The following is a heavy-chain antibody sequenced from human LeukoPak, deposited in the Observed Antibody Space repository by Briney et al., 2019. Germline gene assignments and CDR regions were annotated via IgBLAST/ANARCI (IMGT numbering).Heavy chain of an antibody. Sequence: PSEALSLTCAVYGGSFSGYYWSWIRQPPGKGLEWIGEINHSGSTNYNPSLKSRVTISVDTSKNQFSLKLSSVTAADTAVYYCARVGPTENYYGSGSSYFDYWGQGTLVTVSS. CDR3: ARVGPTENYYGSGSSYFDY. V-gene: IGHV4-34*01. J-gene: IGHJ4*02. D-gene: IGHD3-10*01. CDR1: GGSFSGYY. CDR2: INHSGST.